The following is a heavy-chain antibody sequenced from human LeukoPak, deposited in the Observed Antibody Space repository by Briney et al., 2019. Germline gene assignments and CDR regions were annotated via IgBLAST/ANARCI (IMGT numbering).Heavy chain of an antibody. CDR1: GGTFSSYA. V-gene: IGHV1-69*04. CDR2: IIPILGIA. D-gene: IGHD2-2*01. J-gene: IGHJ4*02. CDR3: GSHAARYCSSTSCSPVNYFDY. Sequence: GASVKVSCKASGGTFSSYAISWVRQAPGQGLEWMGRIIPILGIANYAQKFQGRVTITADKSTSTAYMELSSLRSEDTAVYYCGSHAARYCSSTSCSPVNYFDYWGQGTLVTVSS.